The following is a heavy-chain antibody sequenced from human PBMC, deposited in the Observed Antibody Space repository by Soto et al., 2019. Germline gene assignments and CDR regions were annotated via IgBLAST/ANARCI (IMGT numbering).Heavy chain of an antibody. CDR3: ASIVVPAAPFDY. Sequence: PSETLSLTCTVSGDSISSGGYYWSWIRQHPGKGLEWIGYIYYSGSTYYNPSLKSRVTISVDTSKNQFSLKLSSVTAADTAVYYCASIVVPAAPFDYCGQGTLVTVSS. CDR2: IYYSGST. J-gene: IGHJ4*02. V-gene: IGHV4-31*03. CDR1: GDSISSGGYY. D-gene: IGHD2-2*01.